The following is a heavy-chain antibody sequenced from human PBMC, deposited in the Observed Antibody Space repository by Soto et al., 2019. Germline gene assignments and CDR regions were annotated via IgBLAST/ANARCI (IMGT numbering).Heavy chain of an antibody. J-gene: IGHJ4*02. CDR3: ATNRYYDILAGYHYSFDY. V-gene: IGHV1-69*12. CDR1: GGNFSSYA. Sequence: QVQLVQSGAEVKKPGSSVKVSCNASGGNFSSYAISWVRQAPGQGLEWMGGIIPIFGTANYAQKFQGRVTITADESTSTADIELSSLSSEYAAVYYRATNRYYDILAGYHYSFDYWGQGTRVTVSS. D-gene: IGHD3-9*01. CDR2: IIPIFGTA.